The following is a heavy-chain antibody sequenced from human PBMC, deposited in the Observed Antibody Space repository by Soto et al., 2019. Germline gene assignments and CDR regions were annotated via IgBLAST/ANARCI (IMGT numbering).Heavy chain of an antibody. V-gene: IGHV3-15*01. CDR2: IKNKTDGGTT. CDR3: TTGVTSPGMDV. D-gene: IGHD2-21*02. Sequence: EVQLVESGGGWVKPGGSLRLSFAASGFTFSNAWMSWVRQAPGKGLEWVGRIKNKTDGGTTDYAAPVKGRFTISRDDSKNTLYLQMSSLTTEDTAVYYCTTGVTSPGMDVWGQGTKVTVSS. J-gene: IGHJ6*02. CDR1: GFTFSNAW.